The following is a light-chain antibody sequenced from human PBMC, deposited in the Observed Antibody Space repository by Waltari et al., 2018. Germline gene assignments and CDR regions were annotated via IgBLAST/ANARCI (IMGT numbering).Light chain of an antibody. CDR2: RAS. CDR1: ESINTW. CDR3: QQYSRYSFT. V-gene: IGKV1-5*03. J-gene: IGKJ5*01. Sequence: DIQMTQSPSTLSASLGDRVRITCRASESINTWLAWYQQKPGKTPKHLIYRASNLQSGAPSRFSGSGFGTHFTLTISSLQPEDGATYYCQQYSRYSFTFGQGTRLEIQ.